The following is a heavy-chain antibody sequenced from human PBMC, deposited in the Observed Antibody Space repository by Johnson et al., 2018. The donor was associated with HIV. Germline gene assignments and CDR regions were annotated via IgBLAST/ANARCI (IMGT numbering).Heavy chain of an antibody. CDR1: GFTFSSYA. V-gene: IGHV3-30*04. D-gene: IGHD1-26*01. CDR3: ARVRERWELLLSDGSDI. Sequence: MQLVESGGGVVQPGRSLRLSCAASGFTFSSYAMHWVRQAPGKGLEWVAVISYDGSNKYYADSVKGRFTISRDNAKNSLFLQMNSLRAEDTALYYCARVRERWELLLSDGSDIWGQGTMVTLSS. J-gene: IGHJ3*02. CDR2: ISYDGSNK.